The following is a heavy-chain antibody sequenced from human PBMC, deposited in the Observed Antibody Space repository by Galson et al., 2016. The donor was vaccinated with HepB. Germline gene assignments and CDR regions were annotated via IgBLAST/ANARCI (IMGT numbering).Heavy chain of an antibody. D-gene: IGHD6-19*01. CDR1: GFTVSGNY. CDR2: IYGGGSL. J-gene: IGHJ4*02. Sequence: SLRLSCAASGFTVSGNYMSWVRQAPGKGLEWVSIIYGGGSLFYADSVKGRFTLSRDNSKNTLYLQMNSLIAEDTAVYYCATNIYNSGLLYFDFWGQGTLVTVSS. CDR3: ATNIYNSGLLYFDF. V-gene: IGHV3-53*01.